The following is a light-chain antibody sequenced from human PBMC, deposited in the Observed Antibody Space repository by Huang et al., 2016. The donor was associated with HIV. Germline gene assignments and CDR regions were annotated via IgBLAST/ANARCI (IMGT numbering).Light chain of an antibody. CDR1: QSVSTN. J-gene: IGKJ4*01. CDR3: QQYNNWHLT. CDR2: GST. Sequence: IVMTQTPATLPVSPGGRATLSCRASQSVSTNLAWYQQKPGQTPRLIIYGSTTRATGVPASFSGSGSGTDFTLTINSLQSEDFGIYYCQQYNNWHLTFGGGT. V-gene: IGKV3-15*01.